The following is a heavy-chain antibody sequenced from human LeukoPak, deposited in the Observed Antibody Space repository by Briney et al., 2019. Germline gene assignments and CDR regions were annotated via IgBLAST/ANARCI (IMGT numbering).Heavy chain of an antibody. CDR1: GGSISNYY. J-gene: IGHJ3*02. V-gene: IGHV4-59*01. CDR2: IYYSGST. CDR3: ARDRGIRYCSSTSCYNTDAFDI. D-gene: IGHD2-2*02. Sequence: SETLSLTCTVSGGSISNYYWSWIRQPPGKGLEWVGYIYYSGSTNYNPSLKSRVTISVDTSKNQFSLKLSSVTAADTAVYYCARDRGIRYCSSTSCYNTDAFDIWGQGTMVTVSS.